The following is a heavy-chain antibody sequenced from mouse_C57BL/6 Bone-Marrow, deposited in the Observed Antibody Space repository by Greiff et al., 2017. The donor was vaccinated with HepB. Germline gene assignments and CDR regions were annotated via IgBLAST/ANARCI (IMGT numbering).Heavy chain of an antibody. CDR1: GYTFTSYW. Sequence: QVQLQQPGAELVKPGASVKLSCKASGYTFTSYWMQWVKQRPGQGLEWIGEIDPSDSYTNYNQKFKGKATVTVDTSSSTAYMQLSSLTSEDSAVYYCARWESLGYWGQGTTLTVSS. V-gene: IGHV1-50*01. CDR2: IDPSDSYT. J-gene: IGHJ2*01. CDR3: ARWESLGY. D-gene: IGHD4-1*01.